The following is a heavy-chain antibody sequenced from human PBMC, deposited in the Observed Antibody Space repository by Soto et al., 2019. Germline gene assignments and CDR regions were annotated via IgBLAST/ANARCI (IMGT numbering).Heavy chain of an antibody. CDR3: ARAHYCGYGYGMDV. CDR2: IYHSGST. D-gene: IGHD5-12*01. V-gene: IGHV4-30-2*01. CDR1: GGSIRSGGYS. Sequence: QLQLQESGSGLVKPSQTLSLTCAVSGGSIRSGGYSWIWIRQPPGQGLEWLGYIYHSGSTYYYQSLDSRVSISVDRSKNQFSLKLSSVTAADTAVYYCARAHYCGYGYGMDVWGQGTTVTVSS. J-gene: IGHJ6*02.